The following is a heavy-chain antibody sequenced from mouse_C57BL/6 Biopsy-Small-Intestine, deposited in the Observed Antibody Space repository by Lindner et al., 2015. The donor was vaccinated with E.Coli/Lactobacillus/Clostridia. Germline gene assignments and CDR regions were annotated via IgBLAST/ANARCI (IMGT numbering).Heavy chain of an antibody. CDR1: GFTFSDYY. Sequence: VQLQEVWGGLVQPGGSLKLSCAASGFTFSDYYMYWVRQTPEKRLEWVAYIINGGGNSYYPDTVKGRFTISRDNDKNTLYLQMSRLKSEDTAMYYCARAGGGLDYYTMDYWGQGTSVTVSS. J-gene: IGHJ4*01. CDR2: IINGGGNS. V-gene: IGHV5-12*01. CDR3: ARAGGGLDYYTMDY.